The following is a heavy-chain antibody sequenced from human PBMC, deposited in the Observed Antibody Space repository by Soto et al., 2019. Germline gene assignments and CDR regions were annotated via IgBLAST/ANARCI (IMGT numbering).Heavy chain of an antibody. CDR3: ASVTTPYYYYGMDV. CDR1: GGSISSYY. V-gene: IGHV4-4*07. CDR2: IYTSGST. D-gene: IGHD4-17*01. Sequence: WETLSVTCTVSGGSISSYYWSWIRQPAGKGLEWIGRIYTSGSTNYNPSLKSRVTMSVDTSKNQFSLKLSSVTAADTAVYYCASVTTPYYYYGMDVWGQGTTVTVSS. J-gene: IGHJ6*02.